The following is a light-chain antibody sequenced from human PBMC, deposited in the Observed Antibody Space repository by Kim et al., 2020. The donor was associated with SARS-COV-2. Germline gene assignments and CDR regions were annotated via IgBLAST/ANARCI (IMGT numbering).Light chain of an antibody. CDR3: QQYNNWPYT. Sequence: SVRPGKTATLSSRASQSVSSNLAWYQQKPGQAPRPLIHGASTRATGIPARFSGSGSGTEFTLTISSLQSEDFAVYYCQQYNNWPYTFGQGTKLEI. J-gene: IGKJ2*01. V-gene: IGKV3-15*01. CDR1: QSVSSN. CDR2: GAS.